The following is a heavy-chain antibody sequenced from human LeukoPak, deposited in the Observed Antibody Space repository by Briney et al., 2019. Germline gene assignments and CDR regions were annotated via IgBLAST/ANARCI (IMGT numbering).Heavy chain of an antibody. V-gene: IGHV1-2*02. Sequence: GASVKVSCKASGYTFTGYYMHWVRQAPGQGLEWMGWINPNSGGTNYAQKFQGRVTMTRDTSISTAYMELSRLRSEDTAVYYCATARVFDYGDYVRYFDYWGQGTLVTVSS. CDR2: INPNSGGT. CDR3: ATARVFDYGDYVRYFDY. D-gene: IGHD4-17*01. CDR1: GYTFTGYY. J-gene: IGHJ4*02.